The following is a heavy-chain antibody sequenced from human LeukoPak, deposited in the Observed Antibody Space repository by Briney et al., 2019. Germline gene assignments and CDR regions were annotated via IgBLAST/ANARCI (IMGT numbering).Heavy chain of an antibody. CDR2: IWYDGNNE. CDR1: GFTSSTYG. Sequence: GGSLRLSCAASGFTSSTYGMHWVRQAPGKGLEWVAFIWYDGNNEYYADSVKGRFTISRDNSKNTLYLQMNSLRAEDTAIYYCAKNCRGLPDEPFDYWGQGTLVTVSS. V-gene: IGHV3-30*02. CDR3: AKNCRGLPDEPFDY. J-gene: IGHJ4*02. D-gene: IGHD4-17*01.